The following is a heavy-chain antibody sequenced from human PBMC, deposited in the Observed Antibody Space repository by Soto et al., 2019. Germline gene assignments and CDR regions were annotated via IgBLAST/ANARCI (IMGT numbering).Heavy chain of an antibody. V-gene: IGHV3-23*01. CDR1: GFTFSSYA. Sequence: GGSLRLSCAASGFTFSSYAMSWVRQAPGKGLEWVSAISGSGGSTYYADSVKGRFTISRDNSKNTLYLQMNSLRAEDTAVYYCAKCNRARLGGSGSYYYGYWGQGTLVTVSS. CDR3: AKCNRARLGGSGSYYYGY. CDR2: ISGSGGST. D-gene: IGHD3-10*01. J-gene: IGHJ4*02.